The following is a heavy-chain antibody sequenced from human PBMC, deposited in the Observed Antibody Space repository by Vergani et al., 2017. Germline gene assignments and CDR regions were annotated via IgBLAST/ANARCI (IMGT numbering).Heavy chain of an antibody. D-gene: IGHD2-15*01. CDR1: GFTFNSYG. Sequence: QVQLVESGGGVVQPGGSLRLSCAASGFTFNSYGMHWVRQAPGKGVEWVASIRSDESRRYYGDSMEVPFTISRDNSKNTLYLQMKSLRPEDTAVYYCAKEGGGYCSGGTCYPEYWGQGTLVIVSS. CDR3: AKEGGGYCSGGTCYPEY. J-gene: IGHJ4*02. CDR2: IRSDESRR. V-gene: IGHV3-30*02.